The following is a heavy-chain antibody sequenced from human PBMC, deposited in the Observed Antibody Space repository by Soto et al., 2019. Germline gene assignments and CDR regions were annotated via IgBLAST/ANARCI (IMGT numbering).Heavy chain of an antibody. J-gene: IGHJ3*02. CDR2: IYYSGST. V-gene: IGHV4-31*03. Sequence: TLSLTCTVSGGSISSGGYYWSWIRQHPGKGLEWIGYIYYSGSTYYNPSLKSRVTISVDTSKNQFSLKLSSVTAADTAVYYCARDRTTFRAFDIWGQGTMVTGS. CDR1: GGSISSGGYY. CDR3: ARDRTTFRAFDI. D-gene: IGHD1-7*01.